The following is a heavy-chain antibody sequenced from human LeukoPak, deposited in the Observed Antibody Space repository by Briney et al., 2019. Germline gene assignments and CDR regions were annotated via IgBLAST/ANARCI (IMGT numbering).Heavy chain of an antibody. CDR2: IYYSGST. D-gene: IGHD2-2*01. CDR3: ARHSGYCSSTSCYVFDY. J-gene: IGHJ4*02. Sequence: SETLSLTCTVSGGSISSYYWSWIRQPPGKGLEWIGYIYYSGSTNYNPSLKSRVTISVDTSKSQFSLKLSSVTAADTAVYYCARHSGYCSSTSCYVFDYWGQGTLVTVSS. CDR1: GGSISSYY. V-gene: IGHV4-59*08.